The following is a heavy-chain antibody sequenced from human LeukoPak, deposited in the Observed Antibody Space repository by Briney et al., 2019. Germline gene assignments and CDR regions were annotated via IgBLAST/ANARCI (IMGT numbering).Heavy chain of an antibody. J-gene: IGHJ5*02. V-gene: IGHV4-34*01. Sequence: SETLSLTCAVYGGSFSGYYWSWIRQPPGKGLEWIGEINHSGSTNYNPSLKSRVTISVDTSKNQFSLKLSSVTAADTAVYYCARGGLTGYSSGWYWFDHWGQGTLVTVSS. CDR3: ARGGLTGYSSGWYWFDH. D-gene: IGHD6-19*01. CDR1: GGSFSGYY. CDR2: INHSGST.